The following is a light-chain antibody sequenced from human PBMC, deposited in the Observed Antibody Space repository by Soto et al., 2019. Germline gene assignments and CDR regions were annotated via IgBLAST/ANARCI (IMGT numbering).Light chain of an antibody. CDR2: DAS. CDR1: QNINNY. CDR3: QQYENLPT. V-gene: IGKV1-33*01. Sequence: DLPLPPSPFSLSAFVGDRVPIPFLASQNINNYLNWYQQKPGRAPKLLIYDASNLEAGVPSRFRGSGSGTDFTFTISRLQPEDIATYYCQQYENLPTLGQGTRLEIK. J-gene: IGKJ5*01.